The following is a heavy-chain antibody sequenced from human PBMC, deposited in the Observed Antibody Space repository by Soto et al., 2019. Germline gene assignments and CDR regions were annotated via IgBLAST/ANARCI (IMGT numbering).Heavy chain of an antibody. D-gene: IGHD3-10*01. CDR2: ININGGST. Sequence: PGGSLRLSCAASGFTFSSYAMHWVRQAPGKGLEYVSAININGGSTYYADSVKGRFIISRDNSKNTLYLQMGSLRAEDMAVYYCARKSTAWGVPFDYWGQGTLVTVS. CDR3: ARKSTAWGVPFDY. J-gene: IGHJ4*02. CDR1: GFTFSSYA. V-gene: IGHV3-64*02.